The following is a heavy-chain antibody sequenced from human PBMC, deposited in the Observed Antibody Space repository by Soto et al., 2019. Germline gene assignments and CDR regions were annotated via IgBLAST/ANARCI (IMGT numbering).Heavy chain of an antibody. D-gene: IGHD2-21*01. V-gene: IGHV3-9*01. Sequence: EVQLVESGGGLVQPGRSLRLSCAASGFTFDDYAMHWVRQAPGKGLEWVSGISWNSGSIGYADSVKGRFTISRDNAKNSLYLQMNILRAEDTAVYYCAKGLKYCGGDCDLIYDALDIWCKGTMVTVCS. CDR2: ISWNSGSI. J-gene: IGHJ3*02. CDR1: GFTFDDYA. CDR3: AKGLKYCGGDCDLIYDALDI.